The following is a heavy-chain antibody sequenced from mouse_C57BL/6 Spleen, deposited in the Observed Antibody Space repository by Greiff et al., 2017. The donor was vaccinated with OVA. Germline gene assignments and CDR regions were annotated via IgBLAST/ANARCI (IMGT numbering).Heavy chain of an antibody. CDR1: GFNIKDYY. D-gene: IGHD1-1*01. V-gene: IGHV14-1*01. Sequence: EVQLQQSGAELVRPGASVKLSCTASGFNIKDYYMHWVKQRPEQGLEWIGRIDPEAGDTEYAPKFQGKATMTADTSSNTAYLQLSSQTSEDTAVYYCTTGDYYGSSYGFAYWGQGTLVTVSA. J-gene: IGHJ3*01. CDR3: TTGDYYGSSYGFAY. CDR2: IDPEAGDT.